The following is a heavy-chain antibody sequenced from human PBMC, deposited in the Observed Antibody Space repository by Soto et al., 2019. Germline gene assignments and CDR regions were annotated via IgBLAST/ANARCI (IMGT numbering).Heavy chain of an antibody. CDR2: ISGSGGST. J-gene: IGHJ3*02. Sequence: GGSLRLSCAASGFTFSSYAMSWVRQAPGKGLEWVSAISGSGGSTYYADSVKGRFTISRDNAKNTLYLQMNSLRAEDTAVYYCARDLSAPPSFSAFDIWGQGTMVTVSS. CDR3: ARDLSAPPSFSAFDI. V-gene: IGHV3-23*01. CDR1: GFTFSSYA. D-gene: IGHD3-10*01.